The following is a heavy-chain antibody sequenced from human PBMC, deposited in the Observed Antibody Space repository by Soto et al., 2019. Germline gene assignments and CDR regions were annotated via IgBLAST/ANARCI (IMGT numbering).Heavy chain of an antibody. J-gene: IGHJ4*02. D-gene: IGHD5-12*01. CDR2: IIPIFGTA. Sequence: QVQLVQSGAEVKKPGSSVKVSCKASGGTFSSYAISGVRQAPGQGLEWMGGIIPIFGTANYAQKFRGRVTITADESTSTAYMELSSLRSEDTAVYYCARDGYSGYDVLDYWGQGTLVTVSS. CDR3: ARDGYSGYDVLDY. V-gene: IGHV1-69*01. CDR1: GGTFSSYA.